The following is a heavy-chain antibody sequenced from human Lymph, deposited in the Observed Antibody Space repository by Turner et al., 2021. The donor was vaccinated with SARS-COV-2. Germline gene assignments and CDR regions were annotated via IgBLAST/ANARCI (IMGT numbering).Heavy chain of an antibody. J-gene: IGHJ6*02. Sequence: QVQLVQSGAEVKKPGASVKVSCKAPGYTFTSYDINWVRQATGQGLEWMGWMNPNSGNPGYAQKVQGRVTMTRNTSISTAYMELSSLRSEDTAVYYCARGRYSGGGMDVWGQGTTVTVSS. CDR2: MNPNSGNP. CDR3: ARGRYSGGGMDV. V-gene: IGHV1-8*02. CDR1: GYTFTSYD. D-gene: IGHD1-26*01.